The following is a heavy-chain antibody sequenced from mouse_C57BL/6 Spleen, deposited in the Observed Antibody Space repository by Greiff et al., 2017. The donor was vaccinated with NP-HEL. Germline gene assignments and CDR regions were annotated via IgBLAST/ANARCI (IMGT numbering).Heavy chain of an antibody. CDR1: GFTFSSYA. J-gene: IGHJ1*03. V-gene: IGHV5-4*01. CDR3: AREEGVGYWDFGV. CDR2: ISDGGSYT. Sequence: EVQLVESGGGLVKPGGSLKLSCAASGFTFSSYAMSWVRQTPEKRLEWVATISDGGSYTYYPDNVKGRFTISRDNAKNNLYLQMSHLKSEDTAMYYCAREEGVGYWDFGVWGKGTT.